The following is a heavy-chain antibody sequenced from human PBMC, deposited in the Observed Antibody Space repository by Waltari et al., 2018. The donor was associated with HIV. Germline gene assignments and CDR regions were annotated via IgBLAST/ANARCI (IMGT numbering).Heavy chain of an antibody. J-gene: IGHJ5*01. CDR3: AKGGSHLSIFEAWFDS. V-gene: IGHV3-9*01. CDR2: ISWNSGIT. CDR1: GFPFDVSP. D-gene: IGHD3-3*01. Sequence: EVQLVESGGGLVQPGMSLRLPGAASGFPFDVSPLPWVRQSPGKGLEWVSGISWNSGITDYGDSVKGRFTISRDNAKNSLYLQMNSLTVEDTAFYYCAKGGSHLSIFEAWFDSWGQGTLVTVSS.